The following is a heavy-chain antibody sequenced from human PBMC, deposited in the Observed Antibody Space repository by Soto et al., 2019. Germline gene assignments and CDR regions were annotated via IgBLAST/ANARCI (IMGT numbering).Heavy chain of an antibody. D-gene: IGHD2-2*01. Sequence: EVQLVESGGGLVQPGGSLRLSCSASGFTFSRYAMHWVRQVPGKGLEYVSAITSNGGDSYYADSVKGRFTISRDNSKNILYLQMGRLSPEDTAVYYCVKDSSSSDYWGQGTLVTVSS. J-gene: IGHJ4*02. CDR3: VKDSSSSDY. CDR2: ITSNGGDS. CDR1: GFTFSRYA. V-gene: IGHV3-64D*06.